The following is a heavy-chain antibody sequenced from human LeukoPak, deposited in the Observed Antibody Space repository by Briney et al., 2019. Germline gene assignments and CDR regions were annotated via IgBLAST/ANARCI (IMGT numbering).Heavy chain of an antibody. Sequence: TGGSLRLSCAASGFTFSSYGMHWVRQAPGKGLEWVAFIRHDGSNKYYADSVKGRFTISRDNSKNTLYLQMNSLRAEDTAVYYCAKDARITIFGVVTPDYWGQGTLVTVSS. J-gene: IGHJ4*02. CDR3: AKDARITIFGVVTPDY. CDR1: GFTFSSYG. V-gene: IGHV3-30*02. D-gene: IGHD3-3*01. CDR2: IRHDGSNK.